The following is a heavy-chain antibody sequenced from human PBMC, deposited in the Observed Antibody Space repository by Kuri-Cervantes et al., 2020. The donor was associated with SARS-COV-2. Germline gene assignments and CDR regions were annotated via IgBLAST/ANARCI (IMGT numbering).Heavy chain of an antibody. CDR2: ISYDGSNK. V-gene: IGHV3-30-3*01. D-gene: IGHD3-16*01. CDR3: ARDPGGTS. J-gene: IGHJ4*02. Sequence: GGSLRLSCAASRFTFSSYAMHWVRQAPGKGLEWVAVISYDGSNKYYADSVKGRFTISRDNSKNTLYLQMNSLRAEDTAVYYCARDPGGTSWGQGTLVTVSS. CDR1: RFTFSSYA.